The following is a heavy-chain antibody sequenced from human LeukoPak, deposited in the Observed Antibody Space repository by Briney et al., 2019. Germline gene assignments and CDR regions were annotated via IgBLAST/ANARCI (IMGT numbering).Heavy chain of an antibody. Sequence: GESLRLSCAASGFTFSTYSMNWVRQAPGKGLEWVSAIHSGGSTYYADFVEGRFTISRDSSKNTLYLQMNSLRDEDTAVYYCAREWGSRGVTAHLDSWGQGTLVTVSS. V-gene: IGHV3-66*01. CDR3: AREWGSRGVTAHLDS. CDR1: GFTFSTYS. CDR2: IHSGGST. J-gene: IGHJ4*02. D-gene: IGHD2-21*02.